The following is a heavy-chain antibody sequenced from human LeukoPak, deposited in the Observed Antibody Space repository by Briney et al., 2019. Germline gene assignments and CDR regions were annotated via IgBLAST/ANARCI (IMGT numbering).Heavy chain of an antibody. J-gene: IGHJ5*02. D-gene: IGHD3-9*01. Sequence: GASVKVSCKASGFTFTSSAMQWVRQARGQRLEWIGWIVVGSGNTNYAQKFQERVTITRDMSTSTAYMELSGLRSEDTAVYYCAADLAGDILTGYYFNWFDPWGQGTLVTVSS. CDR1: GFTFTSSA. CDR2: IVVGSGNT. V-gene: IGHV1-58*02. CDR3: AADLAGDILTGYYFNWFDP.